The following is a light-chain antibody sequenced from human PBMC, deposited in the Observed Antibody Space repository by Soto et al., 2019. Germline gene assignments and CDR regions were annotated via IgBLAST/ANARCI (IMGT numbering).Light chain of an antibody. Sequence: PGERVTLSCRASQSVSSSYLTWYQQKPGQAPRLLIYGASSRATGIPDRFSGSGSGTDFTLTISSLEPEDFAVYYCQQRSNWPWTFGQGTKVDIK. CDR3: QQRSNWPWT. J-gene: IGKJ1*01. CDR1: QSVSSSY. CDR2: GAS. V-gene: IGKV3D-20*02.